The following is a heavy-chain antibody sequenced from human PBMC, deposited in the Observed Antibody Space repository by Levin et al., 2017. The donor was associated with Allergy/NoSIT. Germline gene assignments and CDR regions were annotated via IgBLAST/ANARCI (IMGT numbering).Heavy chain of an antibody. Sequence: SETLSLTCTVSGGSISSGDYYWSWIRQPPGKGLEWIGYIYYSGSTYYNPSLKSRVTISVDTSKNQFSLKLSSVTAADTAVYYCARVSYSRESNYFDYWGQGTLVTVSS. CDR2: IYYSGST. J-gene: IGHJ4*02. CDR3: ARVSYSRESNYFDY. CDR1: GGSISSGDYY. V-gene: IGHV4-30-4*01. D-gene: IGHD6-13*01.